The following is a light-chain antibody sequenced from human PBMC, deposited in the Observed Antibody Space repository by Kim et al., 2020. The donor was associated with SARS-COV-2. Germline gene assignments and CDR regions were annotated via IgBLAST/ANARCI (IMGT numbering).Light chain of an antibody. CDR1: TDPAPTAHY. CDR2: ELS. CDR3: SLFFTDVRV. J-gene: IGLJ3*02. Sequence: TLTPPSPSNTDPAPTAHYPFLVQQQPGHAPRPLIYELSNKNSWPPAPFSGSLLGGKVVLPLSGAQPEDEADYYCSLFFTDVRVFGGGTQLTVL. V-gene: IGLV7-46*01.